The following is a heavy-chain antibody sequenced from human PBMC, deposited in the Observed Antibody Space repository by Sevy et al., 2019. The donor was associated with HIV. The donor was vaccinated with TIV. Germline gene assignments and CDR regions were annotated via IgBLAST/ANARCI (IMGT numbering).Heavy chain of an antibody. CDR2: ITSTSSDT. V-gene: IGHV3-21*01. CDR3: AREGGITLVHGVIDYYGLDV. CDR1: GFIFSRYT. D-gene: IGHD3-10*01. Sequence: GGSLRLSCAASGFIFSRYTINWVRQAPGKGLEWVSSITSTSSDTYDTDSVKGRFTISRDNAKNSLYLQMNSLRADDAAVYYCAREGGITLVHGVIDYYGLDVWGQGTTVTVSS. J-gene: IGHJ6*02.